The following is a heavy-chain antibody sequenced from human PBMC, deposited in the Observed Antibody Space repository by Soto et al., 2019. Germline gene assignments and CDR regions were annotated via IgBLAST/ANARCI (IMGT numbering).Heavy chain of an antibody. D-gene: IGHD5-12*01. Sequence: QVQLVQSGAEVKKPGSSVKVSCKASGGTFSNYPISWVRQAPGQGLEWMGGIIPIFGTVNYAQKFQGRVTLTADECTSTAYMELGSLGSKDMAVYYCARGNQRWLQLWYFDLWGRGTLVTVSS. CDR2: IIPIFGTV. J-gene: IGHJ2*01. CDR1: GGTFSNYP. V-gene: IGHV1-69*12. CDR3: ARGNQRWLQLWYFDL.